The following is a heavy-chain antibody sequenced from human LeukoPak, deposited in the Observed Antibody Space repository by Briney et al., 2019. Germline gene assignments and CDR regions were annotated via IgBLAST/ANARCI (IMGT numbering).Heavy chain of an antibody. CDR1: GFTFRPYP. Sequence: GGSLSLSYAASGFTFRPYPMHWVRQAPGKGREGVSTISGSGGSTYYADSVKGRFTISRDNSKNTLYLQMNRLRADDTAIYYCAKERTQTTSFDYWGQGTLVTVSS. CDR2: ISGSGGST. CDR3: AKERTQTTSFDY. V-gene: IGHV3-23*01. D-gene: IGHD2/OR15-2a*01. J-gene: IGHJ4*02.